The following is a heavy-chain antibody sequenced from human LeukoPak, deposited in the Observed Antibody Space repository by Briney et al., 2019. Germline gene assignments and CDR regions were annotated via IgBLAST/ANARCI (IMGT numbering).Heavy chain of an antibody. CDR3: ARDWVAAGGGYMDV. J-gene: IGHJ6*03. D-gene: IGHD6-13*01. V-gene: IGHV3-7*01. CDR2: IKQDGSEK. Sequence: GGSLRLSCAASGFTFSSYWMSWVRQAPGKGLEWVANIKQDGSEKYYVDSVKGRFTISRDNAKNSLYLQMNSLRAEDTALYYCARDWVAAGGGYMDVWGKGTTVTISS. CDR1: GFTFSSYW.